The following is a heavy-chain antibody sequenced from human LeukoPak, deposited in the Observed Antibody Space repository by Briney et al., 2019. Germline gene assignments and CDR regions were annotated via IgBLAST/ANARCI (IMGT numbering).Heavy chain of an antibody. V-gene: IGHV4-4*07. CDR2: IYTSGST. CDR1: GGSISSYY. CDR3: ARDAYYDFWSCYYIVAFDI. J-gene: IGHJ3*02. Sequence: SETLSLTCTVSGGSISSYYWSWIRQPAGKGLEWIGRIYTSGSTNYNPSLKSRVTMPVDTSKNQFSLKLSSVTAADTAVYYCARDAYYDFWSCYYIVAFDIWGQGTMVTVSS. D-gene: IGHD3-3*01.